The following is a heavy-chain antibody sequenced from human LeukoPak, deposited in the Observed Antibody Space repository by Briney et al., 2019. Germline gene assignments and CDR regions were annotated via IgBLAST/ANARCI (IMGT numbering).Heavy chain of an antibody. CDR1: GYTFTGYY. V-gene: IGHV1-2*02. CDR3: AREAASYSSGWYYFDY. D-gene: IGHD6-19*01. J-gene: IGHJ4*02. CDR2: INPNSGGT. Sequence: ASVKVSCKASGYTFTGYYMHWVRQAPGQGLEWMGWINPNSGGTTYAQKCQGRVTMTRDTSISTAYMELSRLRSDDTAVYYCAREAASYSSGWYYFDYWGQGTLVTVSS.